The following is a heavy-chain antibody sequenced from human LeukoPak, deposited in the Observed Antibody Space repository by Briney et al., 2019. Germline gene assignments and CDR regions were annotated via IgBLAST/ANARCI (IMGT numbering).Heavy chain of an antibody. D-gene: IGHD6-6*01. CDR2: IIPIFGTA. V-gene: IGHV1-69*13. J-gene: IGHJ4*02. CDR3: ARLSSSNLFFDY. CDR1: GGTFSSYA. Sequence: SVKVSCKASGGTFSSYAISWVRQAPGQGLEWMGGIIPIFGTANYAQKFQGRVTITADESTSTAYMELSSLRSEDTAVYYCARLSSSNLFFDYWGQGTLVTVSS.